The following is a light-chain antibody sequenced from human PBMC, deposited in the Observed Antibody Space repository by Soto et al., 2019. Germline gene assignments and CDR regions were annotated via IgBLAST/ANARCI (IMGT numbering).Light chain of an antibody. CDR1: SSDIGGYKY. CDR3: SSFTSSATYV. CDR2: DVS. J-gene: IGLJ1*01. V-gene: IGLV2-14*03. Sequence: QSVLTQPASASGSPGQSITIFCTGTSSDIGGYKYVSWHQHHPGKAPKVMIYDVSDRPSGVSSRFSGSKSGNTASLTISGLQAEDEADYYCSSFTSSATYVFGTGTKVT.